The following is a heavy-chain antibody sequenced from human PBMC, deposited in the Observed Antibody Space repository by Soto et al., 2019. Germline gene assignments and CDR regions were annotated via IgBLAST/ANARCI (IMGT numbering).Heavy chain of an antibody. D-gene: IGHD3-22*01. Sequence: LSLTCTVSGGSISSGDYYWSWIRQPPGKGLEWIGYIYYSGSTYYNPSLKSRVTISVDTSKNQFSLKLSSVTAADTAVYYCARAFRDSSGYYYIRRYYFDYWGQGTLVTVSS. CDR1: GGSISSGDYY. V-gene: IGHV4-30-4*01. CDR2: IYYSGST. CDR3: ARAFRDSSGYYYIRRYYFDY. J-gene: IGHJ4*02.